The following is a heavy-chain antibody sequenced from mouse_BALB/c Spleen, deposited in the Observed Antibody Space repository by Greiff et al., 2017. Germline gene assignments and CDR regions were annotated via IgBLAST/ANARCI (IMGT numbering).Heavy chain of an antibody. CDR1: GYTFTEYI. CDR3: AARGYYDHYYAMDY. D-gene: IGHD2-4*01. J-gene: IGHJ4*01. Sequence: QVQLQQSGAGLVKPGASVKLSCKASGYTFTEYIIHWVKQRPGQGLEWIGWFYPGGGSIKYNEKFKDKATLTADKSSSTVYMELSRLTSEDSAVYFCAARGYYDHYYAMDYWGQGTSVTVSS. V-gene: IGHV1-62-2*01. CDR2: FYPGGGSI.